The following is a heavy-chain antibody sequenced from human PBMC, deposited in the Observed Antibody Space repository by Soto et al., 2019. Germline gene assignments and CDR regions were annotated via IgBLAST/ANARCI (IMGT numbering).Heavy chain of an antibody. CDR1: GFTFSSYG. J-gene: IGHJ4*02. D-gene: IGHD2-15*01. CDR3: ARGYCSGGSCYESSRYFDY. Sequence: QVQLVESGGGVVQPGRSLRLSCAASGFTFSSYGMHWVRQAPGKGLEWVAVIWYDGSNKYYADSVKGRFTISRDNSKNTLYLQMNSLRAEDTAVYYCARGYCSGGSCYESSRYFDYWGQGTLVTVSS. CDR2: IWYDGSNK. V-gene: IGHV3-33*01.